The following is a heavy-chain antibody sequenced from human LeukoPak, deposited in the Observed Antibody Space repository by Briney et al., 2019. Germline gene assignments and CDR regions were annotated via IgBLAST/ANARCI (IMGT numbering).Heavy chain of an antibody. D-gene: IGHD5/OR15-5a*01. CDR1: GFTFDNYA. V-gene: IGHV3-23*01. Sequence: GGSLRLSCAASGFTFDNYAMSWVRQAPGKGQERVSTISGGGGSTYYADSVQGRFTISRDNSKNTLYSQMDSMRAEDTAVYSCAKFRVSPLAPIDGLDTWGQGTMVTVSS. CDR2: ISGGGGST. CDR3: AKFRVSPLAPIDGLDT. J-gene: IGHJ3*02.